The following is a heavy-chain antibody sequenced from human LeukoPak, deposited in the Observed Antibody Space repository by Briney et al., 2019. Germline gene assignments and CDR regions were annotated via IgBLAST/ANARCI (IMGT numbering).Heavy chain of an antibody. CDR1: GFTFSSYA. CDR3: AKVYSGSYRYYFDY. J-gene: IGHJ4*02. Sequence: GGSLRLSCAASGFTFSSYAMSWVRQAPGKGLEWVSAISGSGGSTYYADSVKGWFTISRDNSKNTLYLQMNSLRAEDTAVYYCAKVYSGSYRYYFDYWGQGTLVTVSS. V-gene: IGHV3-23*01. CDR2: ISGSGGST. D-gene: IGHD1-26*01.